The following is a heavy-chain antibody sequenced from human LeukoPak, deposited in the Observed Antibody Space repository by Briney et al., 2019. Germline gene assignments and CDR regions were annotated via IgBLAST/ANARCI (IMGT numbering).Heavy chain of an antibody. CDR3: ARDALWFGEFEIFDY. Sequence: ASVKVSCKASGGTFSSYAISWVRQAPGQGLEWMGWINPNSGGTNYAQKFQGRVTMTRDTSISTAYMELSRLRSDDTAVYYCARDALWFGEFEIFDYWGQGTLVTVSS. CDR2: INPNSGGT. J-gene: IGHJ4*02. D-gene: IGHD3-10*01. V-gene: IGHV1-2*02. CDR1: GGTFSSYA.